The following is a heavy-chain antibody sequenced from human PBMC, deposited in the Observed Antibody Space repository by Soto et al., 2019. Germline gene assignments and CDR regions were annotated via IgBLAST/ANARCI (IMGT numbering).Heavy chain of an antibody. CDR2: ISAYNGNT. V-gene: IGHV1-18*01. CDR3: ARAASQWLVLGEGAFDI. CDR1: GYTFTSYG. Sequence: ASVKVSCKASGYTFTSYGISWVRQAPGQGLEWMGWISAYNGNTNYAQKLQGRVTMTTDTSTSTAYMELRSLRSDDTAVYYCARAASQWLVLGEGAFDIWGQGTMVTASS. D-gene: IGHD6-19*01. J-gene: IGHJ3*02.